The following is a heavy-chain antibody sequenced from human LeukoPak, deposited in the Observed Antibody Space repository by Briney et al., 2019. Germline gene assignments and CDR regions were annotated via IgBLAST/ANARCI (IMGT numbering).Heavy chain of an antibody. J-gene: IGHJ6*03. D-gene: IGHD3-10*01. V-gene: IGHV3-7*01. Sequence: QSGGSLRLSCAASGFMFSSYWMSWVRQAPGKGLEWVADIKEDGSEKSYVDSVKGRFTISRDNAKNSPYLQMNTLRAEDTAVYYCARDLVWFGEPKGYYYYMDVWGKGTTVTVSS. CDR3: ARDLVWFGEPKGYYYYMDV. CDR1: GFMFSSYW. CDR2: IKEDGSEK.